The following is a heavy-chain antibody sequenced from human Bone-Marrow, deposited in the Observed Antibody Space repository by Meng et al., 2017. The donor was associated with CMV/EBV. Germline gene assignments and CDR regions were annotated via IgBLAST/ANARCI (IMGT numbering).Heavy chain of an antibody. Sequence: GESLKISCAASGFTFSSYAMHWVRQAPGKGLEWVSVIYSGGSTYYADSVKGRFTISRDNSKNTLYLQMNSLRAEDTAVYYCAKDFWSGYNYYYYGMDVWGQGTTVTVSS. D-gene: IGHD3-3*01. CDR3: AKDFWSGYNYYYYGMDV. V-gene: IGHV3-23*03. J-gene: IGHJ6*02. CDR2: IYSGGST. CDR1: GFTFSSYA.